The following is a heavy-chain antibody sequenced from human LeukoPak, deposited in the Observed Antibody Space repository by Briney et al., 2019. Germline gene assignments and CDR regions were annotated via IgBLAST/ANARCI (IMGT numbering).Heavy chain of an antibody. CDR3: AACHRIAAAGTRSFDY. V-gene: IGHV4-34*01. CDR2: INHSGST. D-gene: IGHD6-13*01. J-gene: IGHJ4*02. Sequence: SETLSLTCAVYGGSFSGYYWSWIRQPPGKGLEWIGEINHSGSTNYNPSLKSRVTISVDTSKNQFSLKLSFVTAADTAVYYCAACHRIAAAGTRSFDYWGQGTLVTVSS. CDR1: GGSFSGYY.